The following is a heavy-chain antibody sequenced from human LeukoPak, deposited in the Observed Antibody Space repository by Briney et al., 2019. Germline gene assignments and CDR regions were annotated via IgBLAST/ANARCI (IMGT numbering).Heavy chain of an antibody. V-gene: IGHV7-4-1*02. CDR3: AREGGNDFWSGYYEDY. CDR1: GYTFTSYA. Sequence: ASVKVSCKASGYTFTSYAMNWVRQAPGQGLEWMGWINTNTGNPTYAQGFTGRFVFSLDTSVSTAYLQISSLKAEDTAVYYCAREGGNDFWSGYYEDYWGQGTLVTVSS. D-gene: IGHD3-3*01. CDR2: INTNTGNP. J-gene: IGHJ4*02.